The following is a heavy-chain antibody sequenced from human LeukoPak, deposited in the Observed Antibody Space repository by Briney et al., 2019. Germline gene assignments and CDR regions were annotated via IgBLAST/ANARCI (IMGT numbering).Heavy chain of an antibody. CDR2: ISGSGGST. Sequence: PGGSLRLSCAASGFTFSSYAMSWVRQAPGKGLEWVSAISGSGGSTYYADSVKGRFTISRDNAKNSLYLQMNSLRAEDTAVYYCVTSDETVSASPVWGQGTTVTVSS. J-gene: IGHJ6*02. V-gene: IGHV3-23*01. D-gene: IGHD4-11*01. CDR1: GFTFSSYA. CDR3: VTSDETVSASPV.